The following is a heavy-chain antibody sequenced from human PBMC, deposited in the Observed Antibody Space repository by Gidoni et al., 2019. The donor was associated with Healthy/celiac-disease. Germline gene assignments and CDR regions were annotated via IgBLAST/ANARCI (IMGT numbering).Heavy chain of an antibody. D-gene: IGHD3-10*01. V-gene: IGHV5-51*01. J-gene: IGHJ4*02. CDR1: GYSFTSYW. CDR2: IDPGDSDT. Sequence: EVQLLQSGAEVKKHGESRTISCPASGYSFTSYWIGWVPPMPGKGLEWMGIIDPGDSDTRYSPSFQGQVTISADKSISTAYLQWSSLKASDTAMYYCARVRSITMAAYFDYWGQGTLVTVSS. CDR3: ARVRSITMAAYFDY.